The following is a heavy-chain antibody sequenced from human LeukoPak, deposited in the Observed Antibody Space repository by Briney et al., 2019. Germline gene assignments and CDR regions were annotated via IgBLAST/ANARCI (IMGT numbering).Heavy chain of an antibody. CDR3: AKEAIRFLKEYYYGSGSYSDAFDI. D-gene: IGHD3-10*01. CDR1: GFTFSSYG. V-gene: IGHV3-30*02. J-gene: IGHJ3*02. CDR2: IRYDGSNK. Sequence: PGGSLRLSCAASGFTFSSYGMHWVRQAPGKGLEWVAFIRYDGSNKYYADSVKGRFTISRDNSKNTLYLQMNSLRAEDTAVYYCAKEAIRFLKEYYYGSGSYSDAFDIWGQGTMVTVSS.